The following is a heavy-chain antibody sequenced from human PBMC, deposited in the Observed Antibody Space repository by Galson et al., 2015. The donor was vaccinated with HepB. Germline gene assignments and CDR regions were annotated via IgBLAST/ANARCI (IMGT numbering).Heavy chain of an antibody. CDR2: IFYSGST. V-gene: IGHV4-59*01. CDR3: AREGASLKYFDQ. CDR1: GGSISSYY. Sequence: QVQLQESGPGLVKPSETLSLTCTVSGGSISSYYWGWIRQPPGKGLEWSGYIFYSGSTNYNPSLTSRVTISVDTSKNQLSLKLSSLTAADTAVYYCAREGASLKYFDQWGQGTLVTVSS. J-gene: IGHJ4*02.